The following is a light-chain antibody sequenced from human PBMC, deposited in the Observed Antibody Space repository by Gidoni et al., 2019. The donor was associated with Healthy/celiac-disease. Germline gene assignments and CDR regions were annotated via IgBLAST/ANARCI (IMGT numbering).Light chain of an antibody. V-gene: IGKV2-28*01. Sequence: IVMPQSPLSLPVTPGEPASISCRSSQSLLHSNGYNYLDWYLQKPGQSPQLLIYLGSNRASGVPDRFSGSGSGTDFTLKISRVEAEDVGVYYCMQALQTLFGGGTKVEIK. CDR2: LGS. CDR3: MQALQTL. CDR1: QSLLHSNGYNY. J-gene: IGKJ4*01.